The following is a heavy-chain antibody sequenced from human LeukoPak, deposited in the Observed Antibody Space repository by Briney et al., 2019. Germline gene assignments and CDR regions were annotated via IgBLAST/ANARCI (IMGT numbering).Heavy chain of an antibody. D-gene: IGHD3-3*01. CDR1: VYTFTGYY. CDR2: VNLNSGGT. J-gene: IGHJ6*02. V-gene: IGHV1-2*02. Sequence: ASVKVSCTASVYTFTGYYMHWVRQAPGQGLEWMGWVNLNSGGTNYSQKFQGRVTMPSDTSISTDYMELSRLRSDDTAVYYCARGITIFGVVSDYGIDVWGQGTTVTVSS. CDR3: ARGITIFGVVSDYGIDV.